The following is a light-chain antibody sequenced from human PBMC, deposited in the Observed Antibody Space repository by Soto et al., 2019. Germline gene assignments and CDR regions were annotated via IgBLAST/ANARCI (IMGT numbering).Light chain of an antibody. J-gene: IGKJ5*01. CDR1: QTTSGKY. CDR2: GAS. Sequence: EIVLTPSPGTLAFSPGESATPSCRTSQTTSGKYLAWYQQRPGLAPRLLVYGASRRATGIPDRFRGSGSGTEFTLTISGLEPEDSAVYFCQQYTGPPTTFGQGTRLEIK. CDR3: QQYTGPPTT. V-gene: IGKV3-20*01.